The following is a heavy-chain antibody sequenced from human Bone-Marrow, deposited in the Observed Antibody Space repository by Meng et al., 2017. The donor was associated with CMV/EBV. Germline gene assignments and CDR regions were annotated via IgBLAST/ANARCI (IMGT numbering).Heavy chain of an antibody. V-gene: IGHV4-39*01. Sequence: GSLRLSCTVSGDSISNTNYYWGWIRQPPGKGLEWIGNIYYSGNTYHNTFLKSRVAISIDTSRKQFSLKLSSVTAADTAVYYRARGYYDFLHWFDPWGQGTLVTVSS. CDR2: IYYSGNT. J-gene: IGHJ5*02. D-gene: IGHD3-3*01. CDR3: ARGYYDFLHWFDP. CDR1: GDSISNTNYY.